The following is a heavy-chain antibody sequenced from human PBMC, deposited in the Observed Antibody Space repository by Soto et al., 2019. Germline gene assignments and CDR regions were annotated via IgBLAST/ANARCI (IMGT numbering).Heavy chain of an antibody. D-gene: IGHD5-12*01. Sequence: QLQLQESGPGLVKPSETLSLTCTVSGGSISSSSFYCGWLRQPPGKGLEWIGSIYFSGPTYYNPSLTSRLTVSVDTSKNQFSLKLSSVTATDTAVYYCARHAGGYTAWYFDLWGRGTLVTVSS. CDR3: ARHAGGYTAWYFDL. J-gene: IGHJ2*01. CDR2: IYFSGPT. V-gene: IGHV4-39*01. CDR1: GGSISSSSFY.